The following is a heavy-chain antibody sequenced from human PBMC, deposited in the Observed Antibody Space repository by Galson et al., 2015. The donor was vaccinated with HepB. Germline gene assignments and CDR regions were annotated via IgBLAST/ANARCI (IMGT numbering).Heavy chain of an antibody. Sequence: SLRLSCAASGFTVSSNYMSWVRQAPRKGLEWVSVIYSGGSTYYADSVKGRFTISRDNSKNTLYLQMNSLRAEDTAVYYCARDRVNYYDSSGYYPRDYWGQGTLVTVSS. CDR3: ARDRVNYYDSSGYYPRDY. D-gene: IGHD3-22*01. J-gene: IGHJ4*02. V-gene: IGHV3-66*01. CDR1: GFTVSSNY. CDR2: IYSGGST.